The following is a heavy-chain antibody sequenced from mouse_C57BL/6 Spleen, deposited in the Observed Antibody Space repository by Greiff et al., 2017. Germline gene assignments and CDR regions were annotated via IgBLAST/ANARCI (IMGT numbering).Heavy chain of an antibody. CDR1: GYTFTSYW. D-gene: IGHD2-1*01. CDR2: IDPSDSYT. J-gene: IGHJ2*01. Sequence: VQLQQPGAELVKPGASVKLSCKASGYTFTSYWMQWVKQRPGQGLEWIGEIDPSDSYTNYNQKFKGKATLTVDTSSSTAYMQLSSLTSEDSAVYYCARGGNGINYFDYWGQGTTLTVSS. V-gene: IGHV1-50*01. CDR3: ARGGNGINYFDY.